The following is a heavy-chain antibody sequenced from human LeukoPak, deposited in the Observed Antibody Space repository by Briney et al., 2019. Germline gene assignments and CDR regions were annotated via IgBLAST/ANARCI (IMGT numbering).Heavy chain of an antibody. CDR1: GFTFSDYY. D-gene: IGHD1-26*01. V-gene: IGHV3-11*04. CDR3: ARSAQWELPDY. Sequence: GGSLRLSCAASGFTFSDYYMSWIRQAPGKGLEWISYISSSGSSIQYADSVRGRFTISRDNAKTSLYLQMNSLRAEDTSVYYCARSAQWELPDYWGQGTLVTVSS. CDR2: ISSSGSSI. J-gene: IGHJ4*02.